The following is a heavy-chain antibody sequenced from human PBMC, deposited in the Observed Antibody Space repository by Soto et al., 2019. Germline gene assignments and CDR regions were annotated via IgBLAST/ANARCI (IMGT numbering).Heavy chain of an antibody. V-gene: IGHV1-69*06. CDR3: PRGVSGSGNYYTGPSAFDI. Sequence: QVQLEQSGAEVKKPGSSVKVSCKASGGTLSEHGVAWLRQAPGQGLEWMGGTIPVFNTAKYAQKFQGRVTVTADKFTNIAYMELSSLRSEDTAFYFCPRGVSGSGNYYTGPSAFDIWGQGTMVIVSS. J-gene: IGHJ3*02. CDR1: GGTLSEHG. D-gene: IGHD3-10*01. CDR2: TIPVFNTA.